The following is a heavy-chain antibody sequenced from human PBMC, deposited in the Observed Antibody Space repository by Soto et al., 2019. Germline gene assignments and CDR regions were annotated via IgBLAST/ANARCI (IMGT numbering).Heavy chain of an antibody. CDR1: GFSLSTSGMC. CDR3: ARAVAVPADFDY. CDR2: IDWDDDK. Sequence: SGPTLVNPTQTLTLTCTFSGFSLSTSGMCVSWIRQPPGKALEWLALIDWDDDKYYNTSLKTRLTVSKDTPKNQVVLTMTNMDPVDTATYYCARAVAVPADFDYWGQGTLVTVSS. J-gene: IGHJ4*02. D-gene: IGHD6-19*01. V-gene: IGHV2-70*12.